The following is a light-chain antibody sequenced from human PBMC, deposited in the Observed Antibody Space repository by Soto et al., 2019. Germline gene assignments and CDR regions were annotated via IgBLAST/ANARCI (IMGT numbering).Light chain of an antibody. CDR2: TNN. CDR3: AAWDDSLSGVV. Sequence: QSVLTQPPSASGTPGQRVTISCSGSSSNIGTYSVNWYQQLPGAAPKLLIYTNNQWPSGVPDRFSGSKSGTSASLAISGLQSGDEANYYCAAWDDSLSGVVFGGGTKLTVL. CDR1: SSNIGTYS. V-gene: IGLV1-44*01. J-gene: IGLJ2*01.